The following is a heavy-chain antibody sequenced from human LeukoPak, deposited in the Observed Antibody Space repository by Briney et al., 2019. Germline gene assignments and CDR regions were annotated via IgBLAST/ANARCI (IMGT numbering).Heavy chain of an antibody. CDR3: ARGGIAARLRAFDI. Sequence: ASVKVSCKASGGTFSSYAISWVRQAPGQGLEWMGGIIPIFGTANYAQKFQGRVTLTADKSTSTAYMELSSLRSEDTAVYYCARGGIAARLRAFDIWGQGTMVTVSS. V-gene: IGHV1-69*06. J-gene: IGHJ3*02. D-gene: IGHD6-6*01. CDR1: GGTFSSYA. CDR2: IIPIFGTA.